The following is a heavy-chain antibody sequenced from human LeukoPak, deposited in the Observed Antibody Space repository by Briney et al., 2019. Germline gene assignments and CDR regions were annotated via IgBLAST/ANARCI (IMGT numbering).Heavy chain of an antibody. Sequence: GASVKVSCKASGYTFTSYDINWVRQATGQGLEWMGWMSPKSANTGFAQKFQGRVTITRDTSISTAYMELSSLRSEDTAVYYCARDVVVGATAFDYWGQGTLVTVSS. V-gene: IGHV1-8*03. CDR2: MSPKSANT. J-gene: IGHJ4*02. CDR3: ARDVVVGATAFDY. D-gene: IGHD1-26*01. CDR1: GYTFTSYD.